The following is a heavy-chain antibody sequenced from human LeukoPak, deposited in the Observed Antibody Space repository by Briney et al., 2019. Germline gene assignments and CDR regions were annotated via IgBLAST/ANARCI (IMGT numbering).Heavy chain of an antibody. CDR3: ARGRFIDY. CDR1: GGSISSYY. D-gene: IGHD3-10*01. CDR2: ISYSGTT. V-gene: IGHV4-59*01. Sequence: SETLSLTCTVSGGSISSYYWNWIRQPPGKGLEWIGYISYSGTTNYNPSLKSRVTISVDTSKNQFSLKLSSVTAADTAVYYCARGRFIDYWGQGTLVTVSS. J-gene: IGHJ4*02.